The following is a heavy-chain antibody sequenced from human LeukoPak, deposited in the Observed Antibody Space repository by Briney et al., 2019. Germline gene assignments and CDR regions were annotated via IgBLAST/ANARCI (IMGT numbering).Heavy chain of an antibody. CDR1: GYTFTSYY. V-gene: IGHV1-46*01. CDR3: ATGVMYYYASGSRAGQFDP. Sequence: GASVKVSCKASGYTFTSYYMHWVRQAPGQGLEWMGLINPSGDSTSYAQKFQGRITMTRDMSTSTVYMELSSLRSEDTAIYYCATGVMYYYASGSRAGQFDPWGQGTLVTVSS. D-gene: IGHD3-10*01. CDR2: INPSGDST. J-gene: IGHJ5*02.